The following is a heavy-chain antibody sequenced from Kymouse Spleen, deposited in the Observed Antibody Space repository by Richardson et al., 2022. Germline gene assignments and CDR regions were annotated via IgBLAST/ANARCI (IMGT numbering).Heavy chain of an antibody. V-gene: IGHV3-20*d01. CDR3: ARYDSSGYYYRSHYYGMDV. Sequence: EVQLVESGGGVVRPGGSLRLSCAASGFTFDDYGMSWVRQAPGKGLEWVSGINWNGGSTGYADSVKGRFTISRDNAKNSLYLQMNSLRAEDTALYYCARYDSSGYYYRSHYYGMDVWGQGTTVTVSS. J-gene: IGHJ6*02. CDR2: INWNGGST. CDR1: GFTFDDYG. D-gene: IGHD3-22*01.